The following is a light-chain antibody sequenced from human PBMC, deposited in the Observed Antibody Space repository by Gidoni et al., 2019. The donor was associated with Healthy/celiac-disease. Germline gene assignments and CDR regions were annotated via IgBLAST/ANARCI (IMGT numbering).Light chain of an antibody. CDR2: GAS. CDR1: QSVSSSY. Sequence: EIVLTQSPGTLSLSPGERATLSCRASQSVSSSYLAWYQQKPGQAPRLLIYGASSRATGIPDRFSGSGSGKDFTLTISRLGPEDFAVYYCQQYGSSLYTFGQGTKLEIK. J-gene: IGKJ2*01. CDR3: QQYGSSLYT. V-gene: IGKV3-20*01.